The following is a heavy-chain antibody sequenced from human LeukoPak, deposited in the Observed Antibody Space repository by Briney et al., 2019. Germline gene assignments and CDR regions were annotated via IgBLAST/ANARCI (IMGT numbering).Heavy chain of an antibody. CDR1: GGSISSGGYY. Sequence: PSETLSLTCTVSGGSISSGGYYWSWIRQHPGKGLEWIGYIYYSGSTYYNPSLKSRVTISVDTSKNQFSLKLSSVTAADTAVYYCARDLDDSSGPYFDYWGQGTLVTVSS. CDR2: IYYSGST. J-gene: IGHJ4*02. CDR3: ARDLDDSSGPYFDY. D-gene: IGHD3-22*01. V-gene: IGHV4-31*03.